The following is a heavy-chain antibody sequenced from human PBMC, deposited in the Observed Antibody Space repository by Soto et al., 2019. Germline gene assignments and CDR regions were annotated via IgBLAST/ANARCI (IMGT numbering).Heavy chain of an antibody. V-gene: IGHV3-53*01. D-gene: IGHD4-17*01. CDR1: GFTVSGKKY. CDR3: ASWHLREHACDI. J-gene: IGHJ3*02. CDR2: LYDVDGT. Sequence: DVQLVESGGGLIHPGGSLRLSCAASGFTVSGKKYLAWVRQAPGKGLEWVSALYDVDGTYYADSVKGRFTTSADSSKTIVYLQMNGLRPDDTAVYYCASWHLREHACDIWGQGTAVTVSS.